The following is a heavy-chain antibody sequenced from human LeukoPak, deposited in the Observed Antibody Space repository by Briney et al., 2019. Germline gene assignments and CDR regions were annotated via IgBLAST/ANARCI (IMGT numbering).Heavy chain of an antibody. CDR3: ARYGEVPAAIFDWFDP. CDR1: GGFISSYY. J-gene: IGHJ5*02. Sequence: SETLSLTCTVSGGFISSYYWSWIRQPPGKGLEWIGYIYYSGSTNYNPSLKSRVTISVDTSKNQFSLKLSSVTAADTAVYYCARYGEVPAAIFDWFDPWGQGTLVTVSS. V-gene: IGHV4-59*08. CDR2: IYYSGST. D-gene: IGHD2-2*02.